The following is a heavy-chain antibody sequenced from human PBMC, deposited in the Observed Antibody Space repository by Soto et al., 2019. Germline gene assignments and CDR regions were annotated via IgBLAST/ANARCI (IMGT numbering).Heavy chain of an antibody. CDR3: ARRYYYGSGSYYPPFDY. CDR1: GDSVTSHY. Sequence: PSETLSLTCSFAGDSVTSHYWTWIRQSPEKGLEWIGCIHYSGSTHYNPSLKSRVTISVDTSKNQFSLKLSSVTAADTAVYYCARRYYYGSGSYYPPFDYWGQGTLVTVSS. J-gene: IGHJ4*02. CDR2: IHYSGST. V-gene: IGHV4-59*04. D-gene: IGHD3-10*01.